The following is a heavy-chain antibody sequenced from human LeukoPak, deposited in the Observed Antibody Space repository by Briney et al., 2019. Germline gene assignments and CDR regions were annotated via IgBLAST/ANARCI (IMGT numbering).Heavy chain of an antibody. Sequence: SETLSLTCTVSGGSVSSSTYYWGWIRQPPGKGLEWIGNIYYTGSTYSNPSHKSRLTISVDSTKNQFSLNVSSVTAADTAVYYCARQEVTLVRGVGGPYLDVWGKGTTVTVSS. CDR2: IYYTGST. CDR3: ARQEVTLVRGVGGPYLDV. V-gene: IGHV4-39*01. D-gene: IGHD3-10*01. CDR1: GGSVSSSTYY. J-gene: IGHJ6*03.